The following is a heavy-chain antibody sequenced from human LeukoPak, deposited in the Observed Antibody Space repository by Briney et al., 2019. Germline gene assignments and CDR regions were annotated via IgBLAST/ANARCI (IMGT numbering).Heavy chain of an antibody. CDR2: IIPIFGTA. J-gene: IGHJ3*02. V-gene: IGHV1-69*01. CDR1: GGTFSSYA. Sequence: SVKVSCKASGGTFSSYAISWVRQAPGQGLEWMGGIIPIFGTANYAQKFQGRVTITADESTSTAYMELSSLRSEDTAVYYCARDRSGSSSLNAFDIWGQGTMVTVSS. CDR3: ARDRSGSSSLNAFDI. D-gene: IGHD3-10*01.